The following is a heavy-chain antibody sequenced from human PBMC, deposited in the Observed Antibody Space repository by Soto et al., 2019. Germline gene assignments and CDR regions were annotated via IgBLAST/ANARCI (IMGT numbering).Heavy chain of an antibody. J-gene: IGHJ3*02. CDR3: AKWDDYGDRKEAFDI. Sequence: EVQLVESGGGLVQPGRSLRLSCAASGFTFDDYAMHWVRQAPGKGLEWVSGISWNSGSIGYADSVKGRFTISRDNAKNSLYLQMNSPRAEDTVLYYCAKWDDYGDRKEAFDIWGQGTMVTVSS. V-gene: IGHV3-9*01. CDR2: ISWNSGSI. CDR1: GFTFDDYA. D-gene: IGHD4-17*01.